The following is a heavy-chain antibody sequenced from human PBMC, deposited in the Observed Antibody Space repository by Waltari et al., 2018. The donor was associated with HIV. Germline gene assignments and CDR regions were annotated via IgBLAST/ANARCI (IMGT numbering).Heavy chain of an antibody. CDR2: IRRGNNEK. CDR1: GFQFRPYS. V-gene: IGHV3-21*04. CDR3: VRDDPGYGPIDF. J-gene: IGHJ4*02. Sequence: DVYLVVSGGGVVTTGGSSGITCEASGFQFRPYSLHWVRQSPMRGLEWVASIRRGNNEKNYLDSVRGRFVISRDNSESSVYLQMDSLREEDTATYFCVRDDPGYGPIDFWGQGTLVTV. D-gene: IGHD3-10*01.